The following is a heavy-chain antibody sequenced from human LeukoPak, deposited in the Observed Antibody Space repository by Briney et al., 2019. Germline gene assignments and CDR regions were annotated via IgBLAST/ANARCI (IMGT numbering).Heavy chain of an antibody. V-gene: IGHV5-51*01. CDR2: IYPGDSDT. J-gene: IGHJ4*02. CDR1: GYSFTNHW. Sequence: GESLKISCKASGYSFTNHWIAWVRQMPGKGLEWMGIIYPGDSDTRYSPSFQGQVTISADKSISTAYLQWSSLKASDTAMYFCAGLFAPIYWGQGTLVTVSS. CDR3: AGLFAPIY.